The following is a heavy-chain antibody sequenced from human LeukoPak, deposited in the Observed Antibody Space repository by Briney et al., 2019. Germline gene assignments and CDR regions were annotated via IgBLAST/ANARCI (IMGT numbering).Heavy chain of an antibody. V-gene: IGHV1-8*01. CDR1: GYTFTSYD. Sequence: ASVKVSCKASGYTFTSYDINWVRQATGQGLEWMGWMNPNSGNTGYAQKFQGRVTMTRNTSISTAYMELSSLRSEDTAVYYCARELGYGSGKYNWFDPWGQGTLVTVSS. CDR3: ARELGYGSGKYNWFDP. J-gene: IGHJ5*02. D-gene: IGHD3-10*01. CDR2: MNPNSGNT.